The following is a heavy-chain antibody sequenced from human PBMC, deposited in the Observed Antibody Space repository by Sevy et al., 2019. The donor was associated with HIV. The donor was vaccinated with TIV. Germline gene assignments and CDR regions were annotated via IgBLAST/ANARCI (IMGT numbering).Heavy chain of an antibody. Sequence: GGSLRLSCTASGFTFGDYAMSWFRQAPGKGLEWVGFIRSKAYGGTTEYAASVKGRFTISRDDSKSIAYLQMNSLKTEDTAVYYCTSRSIAAADYYYYGMDVWGQGTTVTVSS. J-gene: IGHJ6*02. CDR1: GFTFGDYA. D-gene: IGHD6-13*01. CDR2: IRSKAYGGTT. V-gene: IGHV3-49*03. CDR3: TSRSIAAADYYYYGMDV.